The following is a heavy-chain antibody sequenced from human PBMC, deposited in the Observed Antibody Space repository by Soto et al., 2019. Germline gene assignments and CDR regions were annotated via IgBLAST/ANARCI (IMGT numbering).Heavy chain of an antibody. Sequence: ASVKVSCKASGYTFTSYAMDWVRQAPGQGLERMGWINTNTGNPTYAQGFTGRFVFSLDTSVSTAYLQICSLKAEDTAVYYCARDRGVMDGAKSYYYYGMDVWGQGTTVTVSS. D-gene: IGHD2-21*01. J-gene: IGHJ6*02. CDR3: ARDRGVMDGAKSYYYYGMDV. CDR2: INTNTGNP. CDR1: GYTFTSYA. V-gene: IGHV7-4-1*01.